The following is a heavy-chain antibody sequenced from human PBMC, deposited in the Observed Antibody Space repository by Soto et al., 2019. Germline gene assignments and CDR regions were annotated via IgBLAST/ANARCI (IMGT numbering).Heavy chain of an antibody. J-gene: IGHJ3*02. CDR3: AREVAAAGTPLLRSDAFDI. V-gene: IGHV3-21*01. CDR1: GFNFSSYS. Sequence: GGSLRLSCAASGFNFSSYSMNWVRQAPGKGLEWVSSISSSSGYIYYADSVKGRFTISRDNAKNSLYLQMNSLRAEDTAVYYCAREVAAAGTPLLRSDAFDIWGQGTMVTVSS. CDR2: ISSSSGYI. D-gene: IGHD6-13*01.